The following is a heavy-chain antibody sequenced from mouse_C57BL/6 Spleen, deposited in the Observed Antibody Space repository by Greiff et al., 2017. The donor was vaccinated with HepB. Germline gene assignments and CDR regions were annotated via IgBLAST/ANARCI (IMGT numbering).Heavy chain of an antibody. CDR1: GFSFNTYA. CDR2: IRSKSNNYAT. J-gene: IGHJ1*03. V-gene: IGHV10-1*01. Sequence: EVKLVESGGGLVQPKGSLKLSCAASGFSFNTYAMNWVRQAPGKGLEWVARIRSKSNNYATYYADSVKDRFTISRDDSESMLYLQMNNLKTEDTAMYYCVRHPPLLLGYFDVWGTGTTVTVSS. CDR3: VRHPPLLLGYFDV. D-gene: IGHD1-1*01.